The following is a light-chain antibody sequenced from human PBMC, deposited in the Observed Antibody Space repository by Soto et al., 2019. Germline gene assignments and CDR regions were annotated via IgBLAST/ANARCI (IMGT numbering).Light chain of an antibody. CDR1: QSISSD. J-gene: IGKJ5*01. Sequence: ERVMTQTPATLSVSTGEVATLSCRASQSISSDLAWYQQKPGQAPRLLIYGSTRATGIPARFSGSGSGTEFTLTISSLQPEDFATYYCQQLKSYPITFGQGTRLEI. CDR3: QQLKSYPIT. V-gene: IGKV3-15*01. CDR2: GS.